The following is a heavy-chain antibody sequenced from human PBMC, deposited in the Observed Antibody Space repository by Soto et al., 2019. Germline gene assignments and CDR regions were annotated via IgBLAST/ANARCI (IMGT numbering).Heavy chain of an antibody. Sequence: GGSLRLSCAASGLIFISSGMHWVLQAPCKGLEWVAMIWYDGSNEYYADSVKGRFTISRDNSKNTLSLQMNSLRVEDTAVYYCARDKGTTCLDTWGQGILVSVSS. CDR1: GLIFISSG. CDR3: ARDKGTTCLDT. V-gene: IGHV3-33*01. CDR2: IWYDGSNE. J-gene: IGHJ5*02. D-gene: IGHD1-7*01.